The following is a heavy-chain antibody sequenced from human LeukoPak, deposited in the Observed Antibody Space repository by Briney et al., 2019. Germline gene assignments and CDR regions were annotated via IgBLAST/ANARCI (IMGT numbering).Heavy chain of an antibody. CDR2: IYSGGST. CDR1: GFTVSSNY. V-gene: IGHV3-53*01. J-gene: IGHJ6*03. CDR3: ARAHYDYYYMDV. Sequence: GGSLRLSCAASGFTVSSNYMSWVRQAPGKGLEWVSVIYSGGSTYYADSVKGRFTISRNNSKNTLYLQMNSLRAEDTAVYYCARAHYDYYYMDVWGKGTTVTVSS.